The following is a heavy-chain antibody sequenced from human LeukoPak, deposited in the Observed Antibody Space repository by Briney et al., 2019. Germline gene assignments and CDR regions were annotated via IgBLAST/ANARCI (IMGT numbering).Heavy chain of an antibody. Sequence: SETLSLTCTVAGGSISSSSYYWGWIRQPPVKGLGWIGSIYYSGNTYYNPSLKSRFTISVDTSKNQFSLKLSSVTAADTAVYYCARHVVVVAATPRWFDPWGQGTLVTVSS. V-gene: IGHV4-39*01. CDR1: GGSISSSSYY. CDR3: ARHVVVVAATPRWFDP. D-gene: IGHD2-15*01. CDR2: IYYSGNT. J-gene: IGHJ5*02.